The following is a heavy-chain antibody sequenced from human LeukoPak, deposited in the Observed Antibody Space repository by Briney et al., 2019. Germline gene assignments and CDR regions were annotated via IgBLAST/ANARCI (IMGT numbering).Heavy chain of an antibody. D-gene: IGHD2-2*01. CDR2: ISSASSYI. J-gene: IGHJ4*02. CDR3: AKATSTWPPKVLDY. V-gene: IGHV3-21*01. Sequence: GGSLRLSCAASGFSFSSYGMNWVRQAPGKGLEWVSSISSASSYIYYADSVKGRFTISRDNTKNSLYLQMNSLRAEDTAVYYCAKATSTWPPKVLDYWGQGTLVTVSS. CDR1: GFSFSSYG.